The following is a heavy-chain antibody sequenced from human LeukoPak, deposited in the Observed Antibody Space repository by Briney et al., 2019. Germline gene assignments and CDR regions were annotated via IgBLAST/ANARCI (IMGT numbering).Heavy chain of an antibody. V-gene: IGHV3-30-3*01. CDR2: ISYDGSNK. CDR3: AKDGKRVVVAANTFDY. D-gene: IGHD2-15*01. CDR1: GFTFSSYA. Sequence: PGGSLRLSCAASGFTFSSYAMHWVRQAPGKGLEWVAVISYDGSNKYYADSVKGRFTISRDNSKNTLYLQMNSLRAEDTAVYYCAKDGKRVVVAANTFDYWGQGTLVTVSS. J-gene: IGHJ4*02.